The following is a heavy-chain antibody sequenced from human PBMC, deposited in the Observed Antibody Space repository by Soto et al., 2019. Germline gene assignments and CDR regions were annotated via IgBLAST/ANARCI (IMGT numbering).Heavy chain of an antibody. V-gene: IGHV3-49*03. Sequence: PGGSLRLSCTTSGFTFGGYAMSWFRQAPGKGLEWVGFIRGKAYGRTTEYAASVGARFTISRDDSKSVAYLQMNSLKTEDTAVYYCSRGGYNAYETAPLFFDYWGQGTLVTVSS. CDR3: SRGGYNAYETAPLFFDY. J-gene: IGHJ4*02. CDR2: IRGKAYGRTT. CDR1: GFTFGGYA. D-gene: IGHD5-12*01.